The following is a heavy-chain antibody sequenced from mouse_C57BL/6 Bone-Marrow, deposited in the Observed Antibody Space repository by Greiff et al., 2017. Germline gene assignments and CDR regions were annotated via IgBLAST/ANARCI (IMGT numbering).Heavy chain of an antibody. V-gene: IGHV5-12*01. D-gene: IGHD1-1*01. Sequence: EVMLVESGGGLVQPGGSLKLSCAASGFTFSDYYMYWVRQTPEKRLEWVAYISNGGGSTYYPDTVKGRFTISRDNAKNTLYLQMSRLKPEDTAMYYCARHDGSKGMDYWGQGTSVTVSS. CDR1: GFTFSDYY. CDR2: ISNGGGST. CDR3: ARHDGSKGMDY. J-gene: IGHJ4*01.